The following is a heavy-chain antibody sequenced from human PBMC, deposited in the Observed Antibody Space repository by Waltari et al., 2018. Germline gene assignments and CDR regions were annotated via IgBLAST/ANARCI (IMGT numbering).Heavy chain of an antibody. CDR3: ARLPGYYFDY. CDR2: IYYSGST. Sequence: QLQLQESGPGLVKPSETLSLTCTVSGGSISSSSYYWGWIRQPPGKGLEWIGSIYYSGSTYYNPSLKGRVTISVDTSKNQFSLKLSSVTAADTAVYYCARLPGYYFDYWGQGTLVTVSS. V-gene: IGHV4-39*01. J-gene: IGHJ4*02. CDR1: GGSISSSSYY.